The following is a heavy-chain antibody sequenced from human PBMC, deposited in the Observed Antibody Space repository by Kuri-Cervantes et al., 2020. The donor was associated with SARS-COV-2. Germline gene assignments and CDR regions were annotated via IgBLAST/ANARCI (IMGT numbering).Heavy chain of an antibody. V-gene: IGHV3-23*01. CDR2: ISGSGGST. Sequence: GESLKISCAASGFTFSSYAMSWVRQAPGKGLEWVSAISGSGGSTYYADSVKGRFTISRDNSKNTLYPQMSSLRVEDTGVYYCAHTLDRGVYRANSWYDPWGQGTVVTVSS. CDR3: AHTLDRGVYRANSWYDP. CDR1: GFTFSSYA. J-gene: IGHJ5*02. D-gene: IGHD3-10*01.